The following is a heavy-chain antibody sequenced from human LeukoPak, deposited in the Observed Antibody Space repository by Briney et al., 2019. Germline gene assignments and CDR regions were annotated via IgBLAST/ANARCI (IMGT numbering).Heavy chain of an antibody. CDR2: ISHDGSNK. V-gene: IGHV3-30*10. CDR3: ARTWGIAFGGVIAPPGY. CDR1: GFTFSSYA. D-gene: IGHD3-16*02. J-gene: IGHJ4*02. Sequence: GGSLRLSCEASGFTFSSYAMDWVRQAPGKGLEWVAVISHDGSNKYYTDSVKGQFTISRDNSKNTLYLQMNSLRAEDTAVYYCARTWGIAFGGVIAPPGYWGQGTLVTVSS.